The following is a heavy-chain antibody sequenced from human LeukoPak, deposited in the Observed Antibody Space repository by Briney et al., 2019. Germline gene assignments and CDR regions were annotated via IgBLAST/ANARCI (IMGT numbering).Heavy chain of an antibody. D-gene: IGHD4-23*01. J-gene: IGHJ4*02. CDR2: ISGDGAST. CDR1: GFTFNKYA. CDR3: AKSYRGNSDC. Sequence: PGGSLRLSCAASGFTFNKYAMHWVRQAPGKGLEWVSFISGDGASTYYADSVKGRFTISRDNNKASLYLQMNSLRTEDTAFYYCAKSYRGNSDCWGQGTLVTVSS. V-gene: IGHV3-43*02.